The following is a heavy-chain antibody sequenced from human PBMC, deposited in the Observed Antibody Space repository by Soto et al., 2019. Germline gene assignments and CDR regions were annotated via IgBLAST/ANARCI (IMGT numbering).Heavy chain of an antibody. J-gene: IGHJ5*02. Sequence: QVTLKESGPVLVKPTETRTLTCTVSGFSLSNARMGVRWIRQPPGKALEWLAHIFSNDDKSYSTSLKSRLTISKNTSKSQVVLTMTDMDPVDTATYYCARTGDFWWFDPWGQGTLVTVSS. CDR2: IFSNDDK. D-gene: IGHD3-3*01. CDR3: ARTGDFWWFDP. V-gene: IGHV2-26*01. CDR1: GFSLSNARMG.